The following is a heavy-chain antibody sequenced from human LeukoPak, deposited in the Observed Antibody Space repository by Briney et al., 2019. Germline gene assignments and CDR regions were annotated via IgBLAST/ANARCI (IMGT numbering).Heavy chain of an antibody. CDR1: GFTFSSYG. D-gene: IGHD3-16*01. Sequence: GGSLRLSCAASGFTFSSYGMHWVRQAPGKGLEWVAFIRYDRRNQYYADSVKGRFTISRDNSKNTLYLQMNSLRAEDTAVYYCAKEGGSKPKAGAFDIWGQGTMVTVSS. CDR2: IRYDRRNQ. J-gene: IGHJ3*02. V-gene: IGHV3-30*02. CDR3: AKEGGSKPKAGAFDI.